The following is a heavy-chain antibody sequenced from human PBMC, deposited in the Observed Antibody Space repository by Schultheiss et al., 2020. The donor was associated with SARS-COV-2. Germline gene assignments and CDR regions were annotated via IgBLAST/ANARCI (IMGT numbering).Heavy chain of an antibody. CDR1: GFTFEHYA. CDR3: ARGGFDHGFDL. J-gene: IGHJ3*01. D-gene: IGHD3-9*01. Sequence: GGSLRLSCAASGFTFEHYAMHWVRQAPGKGLEWVSGISWNSGSIGYADSVRGRFTISRDNAKNTVYLQMNSLRVEDTAVYYCARGGFDHGFDLWGQGTMVTVSS. CDR2: ISWNSGSI. V-gene: IGHV3-9*01.